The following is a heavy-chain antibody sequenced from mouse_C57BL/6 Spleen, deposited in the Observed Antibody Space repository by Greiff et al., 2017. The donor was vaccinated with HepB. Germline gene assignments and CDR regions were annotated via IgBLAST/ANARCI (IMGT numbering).Heavy chain of an antibody. Sequence: QVQLQQSGPELVKPGASVKISCKASGYSFTSYYIHWVKQRPGQGLEWIGWIYPGSGNTKYNEKFKGKATLTADTSSSTAYMQLSSLTSEDSAVYYCARSHDGYNDYFDYWGQGTTLTVSS. CDR1: GYSFTSYY. CDR2: IYPGSGNT. D-gene: IGHD2-3*01. CDR3: ARSHDGYNDYFDY. V-gene: IGHV1-66*01. J-gene: IGHJ2*01.